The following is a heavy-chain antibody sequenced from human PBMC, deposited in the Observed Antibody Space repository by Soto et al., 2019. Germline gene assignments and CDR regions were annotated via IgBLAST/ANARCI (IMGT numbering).Heavy chain of an antibody. CDR2: IIPFFGTA. CDR3: ARGADDFEGVLEY. D-gene: IGHD3-3*01. V-gene: IGHV1-69*01. Sequence: QVQLVQSGAEVKTPESSVKVSCKASGGSFSSYTINWVRQAPGQGLEWMGGIIPFFGTANSAQKFQGRVTFTADESTSAVYMELSRLRFEDTAVYYCARGADDFEGVLEYWGQGTLVTVSS. CDR1: GGSFSSYT. J-gene: IGHJ4*02.